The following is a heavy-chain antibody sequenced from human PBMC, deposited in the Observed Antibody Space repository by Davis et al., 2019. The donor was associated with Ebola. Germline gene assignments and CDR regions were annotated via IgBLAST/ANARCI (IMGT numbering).Heavy chain of an antibody. CDR3: ARSGLSFGVVKYHYGMDV. CDR1: EFAFRTYS. D-gene: IGHD3-3*01. CDR2: IWYDGSNK. V-gene: IGHV3-33*08. J-gene: IGHJ6*04. Sequence: GESLKISCVASEFAFRTYSMHWVRQAPGKGLEWVAVIWYDGSNKYYADSVKGRFTISRDNSKNTLYLQMNSLRAEDTAVYYCARSGLSFGVVKYHYGMDVWGKGTTVTVSS.